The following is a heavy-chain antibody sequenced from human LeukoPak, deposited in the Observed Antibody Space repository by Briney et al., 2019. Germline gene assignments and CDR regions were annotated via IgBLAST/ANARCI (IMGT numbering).Heavy chain of an antibody. CDR3: ARDWGIEGATTVDY. D-gene: IGHD1-26*01. Sequence: GASVKVSCKASGYTFTSYGISWVRQAPGQGLEWMGWISAYNGNTNYAQKLQGRVTMTTDTSTSTAYMELRSLRSDDTAVYYCARDWGIEGATTVDYWGQGTLVTVSS. V-gene: IGHV1-18*01. CDR1: GYTFTSYG. J-gene: IGHJ4*02. CDR2: ISAYNGNT.